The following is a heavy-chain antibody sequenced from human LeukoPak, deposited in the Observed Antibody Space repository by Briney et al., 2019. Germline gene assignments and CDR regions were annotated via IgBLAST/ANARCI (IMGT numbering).Heavy chain of an antibody. Sequence: PGGSLRLSRAASGFTVSSNHMSWVRQAPGKGLEWVSVIYSGGSTYYADSVKGRFTISRDNSKNTLYLQMNSLRAEDTAVYYCATDSSGYNAFDYWGQGTLVTVSS. CDR1: GFTVSSNH. J-gene: IGHJ4*02. D-gene: IGHD3-22*01. CDR2: IYSGGST. CDR3: ATDSSGYNAFDY. V-gene: IGHV3-66*02.